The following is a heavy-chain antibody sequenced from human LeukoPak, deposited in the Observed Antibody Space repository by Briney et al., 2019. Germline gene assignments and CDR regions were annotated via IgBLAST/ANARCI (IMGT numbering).Heavy chain of an antibody. CDR3: ARVQSDTDSFDI. J-gene: IGHJ3*02. Sequence: SETLSLTCTVSGGSISSGGYYWSWIRQHPGKGLEWIGYIYYSGSTYYNPSLKSRVTISVGTTKNQFSLKLSSVTAADTAVYYCARVQSDTDSFDIWGQGTMVTVSS. CDR2: IYYSGST. D-gene: IGHD5-24*01. CDR1: GGSISSGGYY. V-gene: IGHV4-31*03.